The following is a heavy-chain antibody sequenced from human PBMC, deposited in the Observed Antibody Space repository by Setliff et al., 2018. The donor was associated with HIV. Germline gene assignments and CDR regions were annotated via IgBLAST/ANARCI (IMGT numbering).Heavy chain of an antibody. V-gene: IGHV4-59*12. CDR2: IDHSGNT. CDR1: GGSIISYY. Sequence: SETLSLTCTVSGGSIISYYWNWIRQPPGKGLEWIGYIDHSGNTNYNSSLKSRVTMSIDTSKNQFSLRLTSVTAADTALYYCARAQIAAPRPYEYWGQGTLVTVSS. J-gene: IGHJ4*02. D-gene: IGHD6-6*01. CDR3: ARAQIAAPRPYEY.